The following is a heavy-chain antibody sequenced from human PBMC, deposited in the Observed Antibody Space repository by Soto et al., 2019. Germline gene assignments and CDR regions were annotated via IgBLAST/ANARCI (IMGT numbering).Heavy chain of an antibody. J-gene: IGHJ6*02. Sequence: SVKVSCKASGGTFSSYTISWVRQAPGQGLEWMGRIIPILGIANYAQKFQGRVTITADKSTSTAYMELSSLRSEDTAVYYCARGSDDGVRGVIISYYYYGMDVWGQGTTVTVSS. CDR1: GGTFSSYT. CDR2: IIPILGIA. CDR3: ARGSDDGVRGVIISYYYYGMDV. V-gene: IGHV1-69*02. D-gene: IGHD3-10*01.